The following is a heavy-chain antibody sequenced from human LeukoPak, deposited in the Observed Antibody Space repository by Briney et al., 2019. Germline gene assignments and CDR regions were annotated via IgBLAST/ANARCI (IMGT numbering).Heavy chain of an antibody. Sequence: TLSLTCTVSGGSISSGSYYWSWIRQHPGKGLEWIGYIYYSGSTYYNPSLKSRVTISVDTSKNQFSLKLSSVTAADTAVYYCAQTKFRYYDFWSGDFDYWGQGTLVTVSS. D-gene: IGHD3-3*01. CDR2: IYYSGST. CDR1: GGSISSGSYY. CDR3: AQTKFRYYDFWSGDFDY. V-gene: IGHV4-30-4*08. J-gene: IGHJ4*02.